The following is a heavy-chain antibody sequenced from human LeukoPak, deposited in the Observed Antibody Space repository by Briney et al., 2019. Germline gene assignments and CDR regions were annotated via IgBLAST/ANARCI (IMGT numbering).Heavy chain of an antibody. CDR3: ARVHEWLVRTYSFDY. V-gene: IGHV1-2*02. Sequence: ASVKVSCKASGYTFTGYYMHWVRQAPGQGLEWMGWINPNSGGSNYAQKFQGRVTMTRDTSISTAYMELSRLGSDDTAVYYCARVHEWLVRTYSFDYWGQGTLVTVSS. D-gene: IGHD6-19*01. CDR2: INPNSGGS. CDR1: GYTFTGYY. J-gene: IGHJ4*02.